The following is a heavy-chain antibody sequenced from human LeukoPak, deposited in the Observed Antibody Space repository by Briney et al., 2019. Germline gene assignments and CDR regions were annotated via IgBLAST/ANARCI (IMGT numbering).Heavy chain of an antibody. CDR1: GGSISSYY. D-gene: IGHD3-22*01. CDR3: ARVVGYYDSSGSDAFDI. J-gene: IGHJ3*02. CDR2: IYYSGST. Sequence: PSETLSLTCTVSGGSISSYYWSWIRQPPGKGLEWIGYIYYSGSTNYDPSLKSRVTISVDTSKNQFSLKLSSVTAADTAVYYCARVVGYYDSSGSDAFDIWGQGTMVTVSS. V-gene: IGHV4-59*01.